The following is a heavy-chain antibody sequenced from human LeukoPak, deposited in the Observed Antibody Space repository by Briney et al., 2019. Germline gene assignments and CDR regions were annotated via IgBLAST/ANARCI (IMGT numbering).Heavy chain of an antibody. D-gene: IGHD4-17*01. Sequence: ASVKVSCKVSGYTLTELSMHWVRQAPGKGLEWMGGFDPEDGETIYAQKFQGRVTMTEDTSTDTAYMELSSLRSEDTAVYYCATTAHQADDDYGDHRRRHGAFDIWGQGTMVTVSS. J-gene: IGHJ3*02. CDR2: FDPEDGET. CDR3: ATTAHQADDDYGDHRRRHGAFDI. CDR1: GYTLTELS. V-gene: IGHV1-24*01.